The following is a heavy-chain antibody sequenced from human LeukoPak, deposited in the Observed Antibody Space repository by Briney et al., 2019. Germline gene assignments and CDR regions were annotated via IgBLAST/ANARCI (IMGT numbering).Heavy chain of an antibody. Sequence: GGSLRLSCAASGFTFSNAWMSWVRQAPGKGLEWVCRIKSKTDGGTTDYAAPVKGRFTISRDDSKNTLYLQMNSLKTEDTAVYYCTTAVTVTTYAHFDYWGQGTLVTVSS. CDR3: TTAVTVTTYAHFDY. D-gene: IGHD4-17*01. CDR1: GFTFSNAW. V-gene: IGHV3-15*01. CDR2: IKSKTDGGTT. J-gene: IGHJ4*02.